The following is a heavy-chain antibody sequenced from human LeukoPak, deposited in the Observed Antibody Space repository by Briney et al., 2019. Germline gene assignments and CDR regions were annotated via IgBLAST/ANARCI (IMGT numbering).Heavy chain of an antibody. V-gene: IGHV3-53*01. CDR1: GFTVSSNY. CDR3: ASRATVTTDRFWFDP. J-gene: IGHJ5*02. Sequence: GGSLRLSCAASGFTVSSNYMSWVRQAPGKGLEWVSVIYSGGSTSYADSVKGRFTISRDNSKNTLYLQMNSLRAEDTAVYYCASRATVTTDRFWFDPRGQGTLVTVSS. CDR2: IYSGGST. D-gene: IGHD4-11*01.